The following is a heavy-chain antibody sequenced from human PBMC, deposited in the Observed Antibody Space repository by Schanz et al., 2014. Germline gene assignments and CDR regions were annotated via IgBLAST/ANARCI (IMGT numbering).Heavy chain of an antibody. J-gene: IGHJ6*02. CDR2: ISAYNGHT. CDR3: ARVQDDILTGSEYYYGMDV. D-gene: IGHD3-9*01. Sequence: QGQLVQSGPEVKEPGASVKVSCEASRYTFNTYGLNWVRQAPGQGLEWMGWISAYNGHTDYAQKLQGRVTMTTDTSTSAAYMELRSLRSDDTAVYYCARVQDDILTGSEYYYGMDVWGQGTTVTVSS. CDR1: RYTFNTYG. V-gene: IGHV1-18*01.